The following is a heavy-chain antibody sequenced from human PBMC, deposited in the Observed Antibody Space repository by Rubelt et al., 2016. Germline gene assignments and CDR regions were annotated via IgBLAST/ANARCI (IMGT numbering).Heavy chain of an antibody. J-gene: IGHJ4*02. CDR2: ISSSSSTI. CDR3: ARGSNKHIVATIGNY. D-gene: IGHD5-12*01. Sequence: VRQAPGKGLEWVSYISSSSSTIYYADSVKGRFTISRDNAKNSLYLQMNSLRAEDTAVYYCARGSNKHIVATIGNYWGQGTLVTVSS. V-gene: IGHV3-48*04.